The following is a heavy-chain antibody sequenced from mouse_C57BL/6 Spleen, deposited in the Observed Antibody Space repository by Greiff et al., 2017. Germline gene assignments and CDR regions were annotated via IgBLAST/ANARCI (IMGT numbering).Heavy chain of an antibody. D-gene: IGHD2-4*01. CDR2: IYPGSGST. V-gene: IGHV1-55*01. CDR1: GYTFTSYW. J-gene: IGHJ3*01. CDR3: ARDGYYDYDECCAY. Sequence: VQLQQPGAELVKPGASVKMSCKASGYTFTSYWIPWVKQRPGQGLEWIGDIYPGSGSTNYNEKFKSKATLTVDKSSRTAYMQLSSLTSEYSAIDYCARDGYYDYDECCAYWGKGTLVTVSA.